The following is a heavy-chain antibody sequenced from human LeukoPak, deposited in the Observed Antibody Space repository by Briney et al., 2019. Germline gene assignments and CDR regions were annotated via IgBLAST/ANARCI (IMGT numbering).Heavy chain of an antibody. J-gene: IGHJ3*02. CDR3: AKPSGWYEAFDI. CDR2: IRYDGSNK. Sequence: GGSLRLSCAASGFTFITYGMHWVRQAPGKGLEWVAFIRYDGSNKHYADSVKGRFTISRDNSENTLYLQMNSLRAEDTAVYYCAKPSGWYEAFDIWGQGTMVTVSS. V-gene: IGHV3-30*02. D-gene: IGHD6-19*01. CDR1: GFTFITYG.